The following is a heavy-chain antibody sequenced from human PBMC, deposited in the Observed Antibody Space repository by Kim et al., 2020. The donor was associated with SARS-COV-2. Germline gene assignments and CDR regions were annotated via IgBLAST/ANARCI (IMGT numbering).Heavy chain of an antibody. CDR1: GFTFDDYA. CDR3: AKDEGVEWLFSYFDY. V-gene: IGHV3-9*01. CDR2: ISWNSGSI. D-gene: IGHD3-3*01. J-gene: IGHJ4*02. Sequence: GGSLRLSCAASGFTFDDYAMHWVRQAPGKGLEWVSGISWNSGSIGYADSVKGRFTISRDNAKNSLYLQMNSLRAEDTALYYCAKDEGVEWLFSYFDYWGQGTLVTVSS.